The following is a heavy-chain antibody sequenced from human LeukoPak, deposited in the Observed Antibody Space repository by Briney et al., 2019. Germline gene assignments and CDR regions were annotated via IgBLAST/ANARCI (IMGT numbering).Heavy chain of an antibody. CDR1: GLTFSSSA. J-gene: IGHJ4*02. CDR3: AKQLGYCSDGSCYFPY. Sequence: GGSLRLSCAAFGLTFSSSAMSWVRQAPGKGLEWVSAISNNGGYTYYADSVQGRFTISRDNSKSTLCLQMNSLRAEDTAVYYCAKQLGYCSDGSCYFPYWGQGTLVTVSS. V-gene: IGHV3-23*01. D-gene: IGHD2-15*01. CDR2: ISNNGGYT.